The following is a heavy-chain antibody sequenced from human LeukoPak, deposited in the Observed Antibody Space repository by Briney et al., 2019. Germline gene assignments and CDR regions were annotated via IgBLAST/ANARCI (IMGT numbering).Heavy chain of an antibody. J-gene: IGHJ4*02. CDR2: IKEDGSQK. D-gene: IGHD3-22*01. CDR1: GFTFSNYW. Sequence: PGGSLTLSCAASGFTFSNYWMTWVRQAPGKGLEWVANIKEDGSQKYYVDSVKGRFTISRDNAKNSLYLQMSSLRAEDTAVYFCARDHQNGYYFYWGQGTVVTVSS. V-gene: IGHV3-7*01. CDR3: ARDHQNGYYFY.